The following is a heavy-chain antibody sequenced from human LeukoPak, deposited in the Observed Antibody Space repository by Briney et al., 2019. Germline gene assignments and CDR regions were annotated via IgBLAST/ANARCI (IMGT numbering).Heavy chain of an antibody. Sequence: GASVKVSCKASGYTFTNYYIQRVRPAPGQGLEWMGVIRPSGDSTSYAQKFQGSLTMTRDTSTSTVDMELSSMRSEDTAVDYCARDRGLNVCPSDYWGQGTLVIVS. V-gene: IGHV1-46*01. CDR3: ARDRGLNVCPSDY. D-gene: IGHD3-10*01. CDR1: GYTFTNYY. CDR2: IRPSGDST. J-gene: IGHJ4*02.